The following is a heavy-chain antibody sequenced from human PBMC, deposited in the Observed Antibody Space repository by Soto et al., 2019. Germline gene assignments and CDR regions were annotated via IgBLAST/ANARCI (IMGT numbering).Heavy chain of an antibody. CDR1: GGTFSTYA. J-gene: IGHJ6*02. CDR2: VIPMFGAA. Sequence: SVKVSCKASGGTFSTYAVNWVRQAPGQGLEWMGGVIPMFGAANYAQKFQGRLTITADKSTSTAHMDLSSLTSEDTAVYYCAGVSSINGTRREYHFYGMDVWGQGTTVTVSS. CDR3: AGVSSINGTRREYHFYGMDV. D-gene: IGHD1-20*01. V-gene: IGHV1-69*06.